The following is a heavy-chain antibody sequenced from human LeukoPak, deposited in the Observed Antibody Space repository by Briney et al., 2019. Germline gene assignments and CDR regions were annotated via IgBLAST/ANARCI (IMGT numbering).Heavy chain of an antibody. CDR2: IRGSGSST. Sequence: PGGSLRLSCAASGFTFSSYAMSWVSQAPGKGLEWVSAIRGSGSSTYYADSGKGGFTISRDNSTNRLYLQMHRLRADDTAVYFCAKDLAGRPVATSGVSADYGDEGYWGQGTLVSVPS. D-gene: IGHD4-17*01. CDR1: GFTFSSYA. V-gene: IGHV3-23*01. CDR3: AKDLAGRPVATSGVSADYGDEGY. J-gene: IGHJ4*02.